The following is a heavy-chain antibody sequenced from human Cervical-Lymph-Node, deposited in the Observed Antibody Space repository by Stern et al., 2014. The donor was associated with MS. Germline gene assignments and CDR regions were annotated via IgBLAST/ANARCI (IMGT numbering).Heavy chain of an antibody. CDR3: ATAGSGLYYFDY. J-gene: IGHJ4*02. D-gene: IGHD3-3*01. CDR1: GYTLTELS. Sequence: QVQLVESGAEVKKPGASVKVSCKVSGYTLTELSMHWVRQAPGKGLEWMGGFDPEDGETIYAQKFQGRVTITEDTSTDTAYMELSSLRSEDTAVYYCATAGSGLYYFDYWGQGTLVTVSS. V-gene: IGHV1-24*01. CDR2: FDPEDGET.